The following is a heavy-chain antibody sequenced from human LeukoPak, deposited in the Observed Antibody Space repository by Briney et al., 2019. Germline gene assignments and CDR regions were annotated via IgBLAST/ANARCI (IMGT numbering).Heavy chain of an antibody. D-gene: IGHD4-11*01. CDR3: ARGFYSPHY. V-gene: IGHV4-59*01. CDR2: IYYSGRT. J-gene: IGHJ4*02. CDR1: GGSISSDY. Sequence: SETLSLTCTVSGGSISSDYWSWIRQPPGKGLEWIGYIYYSGRTYYNPSLKSRITISVDTPKNQFSLKLSSVTAADTAVYYCARGFYSPHYWGQGTLVSVSS.